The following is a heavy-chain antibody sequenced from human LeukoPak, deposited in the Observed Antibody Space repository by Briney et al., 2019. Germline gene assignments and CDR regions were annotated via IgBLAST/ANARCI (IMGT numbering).Heavy chain of an antibody. V-gene: IGHV3-23*01. J-gene: IGHJ4*02. Sequence: PGGSLRLSCAASGFTFSNYAMSWVRQAPGRGLEWVSAISGSGGSTYDADSVKGRFTNSRDKSKRTVYLQMNSLRAEDTAVYYCAKGATIAARPGSYCDYWGQGTLVTVSS. CDR1: GFTFSNYA. CDR2: ISGSGGST. D-gene: IGHD6-6*01. CDR3: AKGATIAARPGSYCDY.